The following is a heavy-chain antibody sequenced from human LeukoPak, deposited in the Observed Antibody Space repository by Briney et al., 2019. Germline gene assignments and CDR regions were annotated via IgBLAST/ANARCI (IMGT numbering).Heavy chain of an antibody. J-gene: IGHJ4*02. CDR2: IKQDGSEK. CDR1: GFTFISYW. D-gene: IGHD1-26*01. CDR3: ARENGGPTSAYFDY. V-gene: IGHV3-7*01. Sequence: TGGSLRLSCAASGFTFISYWMSWVRQAPGKGVEWVANIKQDGSEKYYVDSVKGRFTISRDNAKNSLYLQMNSLRAEDTAVYYCARENGGPTSAYFDYWGQGTLVTVSS.